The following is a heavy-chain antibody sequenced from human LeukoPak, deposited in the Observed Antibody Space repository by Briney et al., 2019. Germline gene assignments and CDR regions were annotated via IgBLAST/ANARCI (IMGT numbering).Heavy chain of an antibody. CDR2: IKNKVAGGTA. CDR1: GFTFANAY. D-gene: IGHD3-16*01. CDR3: TSDWGVLADN. Sequence: GGSLRLSCAASGFTFANAYMSWVRQAPGKGLEWVGRIKNKVAGGTADYSAPVKDRFTISRDGSKNTLYLQMNSLKTEDTAVYYCTSDWGVLADNWGQGTLVTVSS. V-gene: IGHV3-15*01. J-gene: IGHJ4*02.